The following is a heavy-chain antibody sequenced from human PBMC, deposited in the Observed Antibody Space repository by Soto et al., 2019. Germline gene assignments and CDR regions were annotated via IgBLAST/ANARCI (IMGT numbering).Heavy chain of an antibody. CDR2: IIPIFGTA. CDR3: AGGEDSYGFDY. CDR1: GGTFSSYA. J-gene: IGHJ4*02. V-gene: IGHV1-69*12. D-gene: IGHD5-18*01. Sequence: QVQLVQSGAEVKKPGSSVKVSCKASGGTFSSYAISWVRQAPVLGFEWMGGIIPIFGTANYAQKFQGRVTITADESTSTAYMELSSLRSEDTAEYYCAGGEDSYGFDYWGQGTLVTVSS.